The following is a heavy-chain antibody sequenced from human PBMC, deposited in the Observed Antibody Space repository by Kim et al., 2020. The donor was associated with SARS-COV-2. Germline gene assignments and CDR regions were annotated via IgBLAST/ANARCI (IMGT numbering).Heavy chain of an antibody. V-gene: IGHV4-34*01. CDR1: GGSFSGYY. Sequence: SETLSLTCAVYGGSFSGYYWSWIRQPPGKGLEWIGEINHSGSTYYNPSLKSRVTISVDTSKNQFSLKLSSVTAADTAVYYCAGTIAVAEVRFDYWGQGTLVTVSS. CDR3: AGTIAVAEVRFDY. CDR2: INHSGST. D-gene: IGHD6-19*01. J-gene: IGHJ4*02.